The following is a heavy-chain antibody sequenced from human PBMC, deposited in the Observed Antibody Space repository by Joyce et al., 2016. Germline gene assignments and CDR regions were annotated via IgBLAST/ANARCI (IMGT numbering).Heavy chain of an antibody. CDR1: GFTFNRYT. CDR3: ARLGSESWWFDP. D-gene: IGHD1-26*01. CDR2: IRSTSRNI. J-gene: IGHJ5*02. Sequence: EVQLVESGGGLVKPGGSLRLSCAASGFTFNRYTMNWVRQAPGKGLEWVASIRSTSRNIYYADSGKGRFTISRDNARNSLYLQMNSLRAEDTAVYYCARLGSESWWFDPWGQGTLVTVSS. V-gene: IGHV3-21*01.